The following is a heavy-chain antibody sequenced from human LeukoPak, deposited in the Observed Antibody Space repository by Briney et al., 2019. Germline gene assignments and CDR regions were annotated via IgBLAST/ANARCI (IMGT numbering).Heavy chain of an antibody. CDR1: GGSISSYY. J-gene: IGHJ3*02. Sequence: SETLSLTCTVSGGSISSYYWSWIRQPPGKGLEWIGYIHYSGSTNYNPSLKSRVTISVDTSKNQFSLKLSSVTAADTAVYYCARDLGDSSGYYYVSGAFDIWGQGTMVTVSS. V-gene: IGHV4-59*01. CDR3: ARDLGDSSGYYYVSGAFDI. CDR2: IHYSGST. D-gene: IGHD3-22*01.